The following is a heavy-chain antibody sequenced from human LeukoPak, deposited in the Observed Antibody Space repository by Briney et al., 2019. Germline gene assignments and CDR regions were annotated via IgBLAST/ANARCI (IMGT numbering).Heavy chain of an antibody. D-gene: IGHD6-6*01. Sequence: PGGSLRLSCAASGFTFSSYAMSWVRQAPGKGLEWVSAISGSGGSTYYADSVKGRFTISRDNSKNTLYLQMNSLRSDDTAVYYCARERPYSSSSSWFDPWGQGTLVTVSS. J-gene: IGHJ5*02. V-gene: IGHV3-23*01. CDR3: ARERPYSSSSSWFDP. CDR2: ISGSGGST. CDR1: GFTFSSYA.